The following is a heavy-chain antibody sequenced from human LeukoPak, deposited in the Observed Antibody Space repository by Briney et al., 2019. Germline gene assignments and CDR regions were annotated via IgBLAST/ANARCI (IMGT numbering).Heavy chain of an antibody. D-gene: IGHD2-2*01. J-gene: IGHJ4*02. CDR1: GYTFTSYA. CDR3: ARGLAERYCSSTSCYDY. Sequence: ASVKVSCKASGYTFTSYAMNWVRQATGQGLEWMGWMNPNSGNTGYAQKFQGRVTITRNTSISTAYMELSSLRSEDTAVYYCARGLAERYCSSTSCYDYWGQGTLVTVSS. V-gene: IGHV1-8*03. CDR2: MNPNSGNT.